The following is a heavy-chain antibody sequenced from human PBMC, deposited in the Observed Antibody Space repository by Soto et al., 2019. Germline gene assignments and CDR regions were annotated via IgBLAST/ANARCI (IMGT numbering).Heavy chain of an antibody. CDR3: AAAMVTESPFDY. V-gene: IGHV1-58*01. CDR1: GFTFTSSA. Sequence: ASVKVSCKASGFTFTSSAVQWVRQARGQRLEWIGWIVVGSGNTNYAQKFQERVTITRDMSTSTAYMELSSLRSEDTAVYYCAAAMVTESPFDYWGQGTLVTVSS. CDR2: IVVGSGNT. J-gene: IGHJ4*02. D-gene: IGHD5-18*01.